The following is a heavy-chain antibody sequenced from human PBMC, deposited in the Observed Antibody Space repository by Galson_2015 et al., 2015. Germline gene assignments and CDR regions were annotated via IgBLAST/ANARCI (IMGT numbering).Heavy chain of an antibody. Sequence: SVKVSCKASGYTFTGYYMHWVRQAPGQGLEWMGWINPNSGGTNYAQKFQGWVTMTRDTSTSTVYMELSSLRSEDTAVYYCARDIVVVPAAIRYFDPWGQGTLVTVSS. CDR3: ARDIVVVPAAIRYFDP. CDR2: INPNSGGT. V-gene: IGHV1-2*04. CDR1: GYTFTGYY. D-gene: IGHD2-2*01. J-gene: IGHJ5*02.